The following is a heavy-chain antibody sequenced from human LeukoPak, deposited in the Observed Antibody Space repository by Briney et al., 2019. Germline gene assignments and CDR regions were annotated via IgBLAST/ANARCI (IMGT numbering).Heavy chain of an antibody. J-gene: IGHJ5*02. CDR1: GGSFSGYY. Sequence: SETLSLTCAVYGGSFSGYYWSWIRQPPGKGLEWIGEINHSGSTNYNPSLKSRVTISVDTSKNQFSLKLSSVTAADTAVYYCARGVITMVRGVFSRWFDPWGQGTLVTVSS. CDR2: INHSGST. D-gene: IGHD3-10*01. V-gene: IGHV4-34*01. CDR3: ARGVITMVRGVFSRWFDP.